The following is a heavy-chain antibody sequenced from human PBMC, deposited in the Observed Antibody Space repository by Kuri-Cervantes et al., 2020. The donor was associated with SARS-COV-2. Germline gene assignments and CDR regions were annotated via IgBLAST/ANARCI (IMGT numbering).Heavy chain of an antibody. CDR3: AREFYSGYDPYFDY. CDR1: GFTFSGHW. J-gene: IGHJ4*02. CDR2: INPDGSYT. V-gene: IGHV3-74*01. Sequence: GGSLRLSCAASGFTFSGHWIHWVRQAPGKGLVWVSRINPDGSYTNNADCVKGRFTISRDNAKNSLYLQMNILRAEDTAVYYCAREFYSGYDPYFDYWGQGTLVTVSS. D-gene: IGHD5-12*01.